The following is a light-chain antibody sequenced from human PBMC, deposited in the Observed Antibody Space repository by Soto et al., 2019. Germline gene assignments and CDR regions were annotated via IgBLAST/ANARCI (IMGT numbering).Light chain of an antibody. CDR1: QSISIL. J-gene: IGKJ1*01. V-gene: IGKV1-5*03. Sequence: DIHLTQSPSTLSASVGDRVTITCRASQSISILLAWYKQKPGKAPNLLIYATSTLETGVSSRFSGSGSGTEFTLTISSLQPDDSATYYCQHYNDFSWTFGQGTKVEIK. CDR2: ATS. CDR3: QHYNDFSWT.